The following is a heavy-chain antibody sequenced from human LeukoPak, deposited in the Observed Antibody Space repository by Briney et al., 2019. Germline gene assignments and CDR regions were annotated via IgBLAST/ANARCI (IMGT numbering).Heavy chain of an antibody. J-gene: IGHJ6*03. D-gene: IGHD3-9*01. CDR3: ARDYDTQYYYYYYMDV. CDR2: ISISSSYI. CDR1: GFTFSSYS. Sequence: GGSLRLSCAVSGFTFSSYSINWVRQPPGNWLEWVSSISISSSYIYYADSVKGRFTISRDNATNSLYLQMNSLRAEDTAMYYCARDYDTQYYYYYYMDVWGKGTTVTVSS. V-gene: IGHV3-21*01.